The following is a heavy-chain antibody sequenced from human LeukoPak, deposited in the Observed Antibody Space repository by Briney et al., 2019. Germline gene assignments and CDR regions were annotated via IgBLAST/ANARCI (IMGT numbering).Heavy chain of an antibody. Sequence: PRGSLRLSCAASGFTFSSYAMHWVRQAPGKGLEWVAVISYDGSNKYYADSVKGRFTISRDNSKNTLYLQMNSLRAEDTAVYYCARDSGGYSYGYLDYWGQGTLVTVSS. CDR2: ISYDGSNK. V-gene: IGHV3-30-3*01. CDR1: GFTFSSYA. CDR3: ARDSGGYSYGYLDY. J-gene: IGHJ4*02. D-gene: IGHD5-18*01.